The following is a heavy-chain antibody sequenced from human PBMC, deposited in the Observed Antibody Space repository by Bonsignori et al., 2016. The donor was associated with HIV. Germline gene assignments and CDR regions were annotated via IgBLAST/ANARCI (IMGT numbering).Heavy chain of an antibody. Sequence: WIRQPPGKGLEWVSMIYSGGSDTYYADSVKGRFTISRDNSKNTQFLQMSSLRAEDTAVYYCAKGRYINSWLSLFDSWGPGTLVTVSS. CDR2: IYSGGSDT. J-gene: IGHJ4*02. CDR3: AKGRYINSWLSLFDS. D-gene: IGHD6-13*01. V-gene: IGHV3-23*03.